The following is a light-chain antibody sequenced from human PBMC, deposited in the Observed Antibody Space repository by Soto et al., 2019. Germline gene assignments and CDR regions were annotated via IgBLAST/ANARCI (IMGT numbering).Light chain of an antibody. J-gene: IGKJ5*01. Sequence: DIQMTQSPSSLSASVGDRVTITCRASQSIAGYLNWYQQRPGKAPQLLIYAASSLQSGVPSRFSGSGSGTDFALIISSLHPEDFATYYCQQSYTTPPINFGQGTRLDIK. V-gene: IGKV1-39*01. CDR3: QQSYTTPPIN. CDR1: QSIAGY. CDR2: AAS.